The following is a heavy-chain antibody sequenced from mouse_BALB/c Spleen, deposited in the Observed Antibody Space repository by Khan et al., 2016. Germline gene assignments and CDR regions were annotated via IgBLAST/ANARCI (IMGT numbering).Heavy chain of an antibody. J-gene: IGHJ4*01. D-gene: IGHD1-1*01. CDR3: GRLGSCGTRDY. CDR2: INPDSSTI. CDR1: GFDFSRYW. V-gene: IGHV4-1*02. Sequence: EVKLLESGGGLVQPGGSLKLSCAASGFDFSRYWMSWVRQAPGKGLEWIGEINPDSSTINYTPSLKDKFIISRDNANNTLYLQMSKVRSEDTGLHYCGRLGSCGTRDYCGQGTAVTVSS.